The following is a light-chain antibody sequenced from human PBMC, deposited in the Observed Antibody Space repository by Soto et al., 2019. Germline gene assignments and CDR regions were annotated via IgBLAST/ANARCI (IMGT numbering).Light chain of an antibody. J-gene: IGKJ4*01. Sequence: DIQMTQTPSSLSASVGDRVTITCAASPSISTYFHWYQQKPGKAPNLLIFAASTLQSGVPSRFSGSGSGTDCTLTIRSRQPEEFATYDLQQSYTAPLTGGGGTNV. V-gene: IGKV1-39*01. CDR2: AAS. CDR3: QQSYTAPLT. CDR1: PSISTY.